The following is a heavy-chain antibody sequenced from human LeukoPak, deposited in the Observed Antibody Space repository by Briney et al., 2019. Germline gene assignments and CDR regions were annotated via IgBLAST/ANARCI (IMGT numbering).Heavy chain of an antibody. V-gene: IGHV3-7*01. D-gene: IGHD4-17*01. CDR1: GLTFSRHW. Sequence: GGSLRLSCAASGLTFSRHWMGWVRQAPGKGPEWVASIKQDGSQYYVDSVKGRFFISRDNAKNSVSLQMNSLRVEDTAVYYCARGPDFGDRLDYFDYWGQGTLVTVS. CDR3: ARGPDFGDRLDYFDY. J-gene: IGHJ4*02. CDR2: IKQDGSQ.